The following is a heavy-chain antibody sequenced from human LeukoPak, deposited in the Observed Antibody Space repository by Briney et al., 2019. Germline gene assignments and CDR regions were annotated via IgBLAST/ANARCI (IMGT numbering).Heavy chain of an antibody. V-gene: IGHV1-46*01. CDR3: ARSSSATDAFDI. CDR2: INPSGGST. D-gene: IGHD6-6*01. Sequence: ASVKVSCTASGYTFTSYYMHWVRQAPGQGLEWMGIINPSGGSTSYAQKFQGRVTMTRDTSTSTVYMELSSLRSEDTAVYYCARSSSATDAFDIWGQGTMVTVSS. J-gene: IGHJ3*02. CDR1: GYTFTSYY.